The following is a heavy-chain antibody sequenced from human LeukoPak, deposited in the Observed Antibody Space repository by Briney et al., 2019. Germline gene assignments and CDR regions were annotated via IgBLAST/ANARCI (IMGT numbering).Heavy chain of an antibody. CDR3: ASIEGPNGGNFQGDFDF. Sequence: GESLEIYCKGSGYCFTSYWIVWVRPMPGKGLEWMGIIYPGDSDTRYSPSFQGQVTISADKSICIAYLQWSSLKAPDTDLYYWASIEGPNGGNFQGDFDFWGKGTLVTVSS. CDR1: GYCFTSYW. V-gene: IGHV5-51*01. D-gene: IGHD4-23*01. CDR2: IYPGDSDT. J-gene: IGHJ4*02.